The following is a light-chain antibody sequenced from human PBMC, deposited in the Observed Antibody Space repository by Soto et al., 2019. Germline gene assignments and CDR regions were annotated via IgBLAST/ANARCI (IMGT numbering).Light chain of an antibody. CDR2: GAS. V-gene: IGKV3-15*01. CDR3: QQYTLWPWT. Sequence: EIEMTQSPVTLSVSPGERATLSCRASQSVGANLAWYQQKRGQAPRLLMYGASTRATGFPARFSGSGSGTEFTLIISSLESEDFAVYYCQQYTLWPWTLGQGTEVEIK. J-gene: IGKJ1*01. CDR1: QSVGAN.